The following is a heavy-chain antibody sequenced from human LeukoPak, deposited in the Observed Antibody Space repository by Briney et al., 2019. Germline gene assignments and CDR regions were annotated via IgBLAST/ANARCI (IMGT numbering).Heavy chain of an antibody. V-gene: IGHV4-4*07. D-gene: IGHD3-10*01. CDR1: GDSISRYY. CDR3: ARDSGTTGEVKFDP. J-gene: IGHJ5*02. Sequence: SETLSLTCTVSGDSISRYYWSWIRQPAGKGLEWIGRIYNGGIITYNPSLKSRGTMSIDTPNNQFSLRLRFVTAADTAVYYCARDSGTTGEVKFDPWGQGTLVTVSS. CDR2: IYNGGII.